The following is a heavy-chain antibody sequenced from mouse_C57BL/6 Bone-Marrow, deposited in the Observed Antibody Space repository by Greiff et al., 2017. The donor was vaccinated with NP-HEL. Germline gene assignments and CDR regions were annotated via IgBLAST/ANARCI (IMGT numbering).Heavy chain of an antibody. J-gene: IGHJ2*01. CDR3: ARHYYGSSVDYFDY. CDR1: GFSLTSYA. CDR2: IWTGGGT. V-gene: IGHV2-9-1*01. D-gene: IGHD1-1*01. Sequence: QVTLKESGPGLVAPSQSLSITCTVSGFSLTSYAISWVRQPPGKGLEWLGVIWTGGGTNYNSALKSRLSISKDNSKSQVFLKMNSLQTDDTARYYCARHYYGSSVDYFDYWGQGTTLTVSS.